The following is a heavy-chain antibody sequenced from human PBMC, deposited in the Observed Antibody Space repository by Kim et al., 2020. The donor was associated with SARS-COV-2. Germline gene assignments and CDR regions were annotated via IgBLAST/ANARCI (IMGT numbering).Heavy chain of an antibody. CDR3: ARDGYFDWLLYGYYYYGMDV. V-gene: IGHV3-74*01. J-gene: IGHJ6*02. Sequence: GRFTISRDTAKNTLYLQMNSLRAEDTAVYYCARDGYFDWLLYGYYYYGMDVWGQGTTVTVSS. D-gene: IGHD3-9*01.